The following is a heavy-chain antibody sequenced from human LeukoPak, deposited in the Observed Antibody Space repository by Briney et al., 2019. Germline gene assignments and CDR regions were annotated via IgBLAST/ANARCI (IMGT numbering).Heavy chain of an antibody. Sequence: GGSLRLSCAASGFTFEDHGMSWVRQVAGKGLEWVSGIHWSGVGTGYAASAKGRFTISRDNSKNTLYLQMNSLRAEDTAMYYCARGGSSWYAYYFDYWGQGTLVTVSS. CDR2: IHWSGVGT. V-gene: IGHV3-20*04. CDR1: GFTFEDHG. J-gene: IGHJ4*02. D-gene: IGHD6-13*01. CDR3: ARGGSSWYAYYFDY.